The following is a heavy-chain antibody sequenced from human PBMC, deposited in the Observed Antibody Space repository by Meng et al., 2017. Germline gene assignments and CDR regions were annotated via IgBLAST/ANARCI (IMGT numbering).Heavy chain of an antibody. Sequence: VHRRGPGPGLGKPSGTLSLTCVVSGGSISSVDWWSWVRQPPGKGLEWIGEIYHGGNTNYNPSLKSRVTISIDKSKNQFSLKLSSVTAADTAVYYCASWIYSCGWQWGQGTLVTVSS. CDR2: IYHGGNT. V-gene: IGHV4/OR15-8*02. CDR1: GGSISSVDW. D-gene: IGHD6-19*01. J-gene: IGHJ4*02. CDR3: ASWIYSCGWQ.